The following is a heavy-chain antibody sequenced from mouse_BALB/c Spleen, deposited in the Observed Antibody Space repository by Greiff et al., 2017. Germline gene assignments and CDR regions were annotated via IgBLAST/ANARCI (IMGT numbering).Heavy chain of an antibody. CDR2: IYPGDGDT. J-gene: IGHJ3*01. Sequence: QVQLQQSGPELVKPGASVKISCKASGYAFSSSWMNWVKQRPGQGLEWIGRIYPGDGDTNYNGKFKGKATLTADKSSSTAYMQLSSLTSVDSAVYFCARSGPDWFAYWGQGTLVTVSA. V-gene: IGHV1-82*01. CDR1: GYAFSSSW. D-gene: IGHD3-1*01. CDR3: ARSGPDWFAY.